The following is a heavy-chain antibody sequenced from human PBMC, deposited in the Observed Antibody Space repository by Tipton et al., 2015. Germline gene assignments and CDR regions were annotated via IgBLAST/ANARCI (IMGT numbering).Heavy chain of an antibody. D-gene: IGHD6-19*01. V-gene: IGHV3-23*01. CDR1: GFTFSGYA. Sequence: SLRLSCAASGFTFSGYAMSWVRQAPGKGLGWVSAISGSGDSTHYADSVKGRFTISRDNSKNTLYLQINSLRAEDTAVYYCAKDLDNSGWSPYYYHYYGMDVWGQGTTVTVSS. CDR3: AKDLDNSGWSPYYYHYYGMDV. J-gene: IGHJ6*02. CDR2: ISGSGDST.